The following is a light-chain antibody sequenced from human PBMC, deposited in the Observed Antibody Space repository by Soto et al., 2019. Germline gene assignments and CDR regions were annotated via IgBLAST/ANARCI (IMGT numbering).Light chain of an antibody. J-gene: IGKJ1*01. Sequence: DIQMTQSPSTLSASVGDRVTITCRASQSISVWLAWYQQKAGKAPNLLIYDASSLQSGVPFRFSGSGSGTDFTLTINSLQPDDFATYYCQHYNTYSGTFGQGTKVDIK. CDR2: DAS. CDR3: QHYNTYSGT. CDR1: QSISVW. V-gene: IGKV1-5*01.